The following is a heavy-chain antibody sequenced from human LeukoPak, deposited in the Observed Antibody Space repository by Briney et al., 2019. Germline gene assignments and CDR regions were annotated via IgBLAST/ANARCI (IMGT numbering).Heavy chain of an antibody. CDR1: GGSISSSSYY. D-gene: IGHD3-22*01. J-gene: IGHJ4*02. V-gene: IGHV4-61*05. CDR2: IYYSGST. Sequence: SETLSLTCTVSGGSISSSSYYWSWIRQPPGKGLEWIGYIYYSGSTNYNPSLKSRVTISVDTSKNQFSLKLSSVTAADTAVYYCARTTYYYDSSGYYTFDYWGQGTLVTVSS. CDR3: ARTTYYYDSSGYYTFDY.